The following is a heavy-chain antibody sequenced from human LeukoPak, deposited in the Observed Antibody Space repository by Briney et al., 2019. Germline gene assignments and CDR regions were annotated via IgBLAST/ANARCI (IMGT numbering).Heavy chain of an antibody. CDR1: GFTFSSYS. V-gene: IGHV3-48*02. J-gene: IGHJ2*01. CDR2: ISSSSSSTI. Sequence: GGSLRLSCAASGFTFSSYSMNWVRQAPGKGLEWVSYISSSSSSTIYYADSVRGRFTISRDNAKNSLYLQMNSLRDEDTAVYYCARDRQYGGNLDWYFDLWGRGTLVTVSS. D-gene: IGHD4-23*01. CDR3: ARDRQYGGNLDWYFDL.